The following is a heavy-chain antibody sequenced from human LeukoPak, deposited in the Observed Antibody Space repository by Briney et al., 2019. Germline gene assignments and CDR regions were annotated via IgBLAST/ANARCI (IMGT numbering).Heavy chain of an antibody. D-gene: IGHD2-15*01. Sequence: KPSETLSLTCTVSGGSISSYYWNWIRQPPGKGLEWIGYIHYSGSTNYNPSLKSRVTLSVDTSKDQFSLKLTSVTAADTAVYYCARDIAANWFDSWGQGALVTVSS. J-gene: IGHJ5*01. CDR2: IHYSGST. CDR1: GGSISSYY. CDR3: ARDIAANWFDS. V-gene: IGHV4-59*01.